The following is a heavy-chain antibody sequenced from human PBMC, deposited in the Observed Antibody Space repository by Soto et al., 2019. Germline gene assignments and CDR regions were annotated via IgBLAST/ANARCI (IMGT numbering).Heavy chain of an antibody. CDR1: GGSISSSSYY. CDR2: IYYSGST. Sequence: SETLSLTCTVSGGSISSSSYYWGWIRQPPGKGLEWIGSIYYSGSTYYNPSLKSRVTISVDTSKNQFSLKLSSVTAADTAVYYCARVGQGPLLGATTNYWGQGTLVTVSS. J-gene: IGHJ4*02. CDR3: ARVGQGPLLGATTNY. V-gene: IGHV4-39*01. D-gene: IGHD1-26*01.